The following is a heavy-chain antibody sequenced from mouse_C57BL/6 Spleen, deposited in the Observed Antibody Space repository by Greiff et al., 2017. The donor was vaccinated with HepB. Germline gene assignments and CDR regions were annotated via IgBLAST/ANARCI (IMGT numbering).Heavy chain of an antibody. V-gene: IGHV1-82*01. CDR1: GYAFSSSW. D-gene: IGHD2-10*02. CDR3: ARSGYGYAMDY. Sequence: VKLMESGPELVKPGASVKISCKASGYAFSSSWMNWVKQRPGKGLEWIGRIYPGDGDTNYNRKFKGKATLTADKSSSTAYMQLSSLTSEDSAVYFCARSGYGYAMDYWGQGTSVTVSS. CDR2: IYPGDGDT. J-gene: IGHJ4*01.